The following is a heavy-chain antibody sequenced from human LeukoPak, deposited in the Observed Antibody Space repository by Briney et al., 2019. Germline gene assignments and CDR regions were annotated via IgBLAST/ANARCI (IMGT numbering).Heavy chain of an antibody. V-gene: IGHV3-7*01. CDR2: IKEDGSER. CDR1: GFTLSTYW. J-gene: IGHJ5*02. CDR3: ARGNYGARGFDP. D-gene: IGHD1-7*01. Sequence: GGSLRLSCAASGFTLSTYWMSWVRQAPGKGLEWVANIKEDGSERNYVDSVRGRFTISRDNTKNSLYLEMNSLRAEDTAVYYCARGNYGARGFDPWGQGTLVTVSS.